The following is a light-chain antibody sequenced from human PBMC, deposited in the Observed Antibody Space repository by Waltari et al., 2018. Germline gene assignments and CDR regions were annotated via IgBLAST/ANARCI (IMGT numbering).Light chain of an antibody. CDR1: TTDVGKYDL. Sequence: QSALTQPASVSGSPGQSITIPRSGPTTDVGKYDLVSWYQPVPGRVPKLILYENNRRPSDISHRFVGSKAGNTASLTISGLQPEDEADYYCCSFASSRTWVFGGRTRLTV. J-gene: IGLJ3*02. CDR2: ENN. CDR3: CSFASSRTWV. V-gene: IGLV2-23*01.